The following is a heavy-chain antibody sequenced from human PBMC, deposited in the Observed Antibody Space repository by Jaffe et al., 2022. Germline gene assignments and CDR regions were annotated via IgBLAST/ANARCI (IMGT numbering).Heavy chain of an antibody. V-gene: IGHV3-9*01. CDR3: AKVKNWNSGYMDV. J-gene: IGHJ6*03. CDR1: GFTFDDYA. CDR2: ISWNSGSI. Sequence: EVQLVESGGGLVQPGRSLRLSCAASGFTFDDYAMHWVRQAPGKGLEWVSGISWNSGSIGYADSVKGRFTISRDNAKNSLYLQMNSLRAEDTALYYCAKVKNWNSGYMDVWGKGTTVTVSS. D-gene: IGHD1-7*01.